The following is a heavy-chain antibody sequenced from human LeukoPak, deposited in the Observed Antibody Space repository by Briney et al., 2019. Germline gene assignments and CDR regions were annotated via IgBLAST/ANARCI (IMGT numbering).Heavy chain of an antibody. Sequence: GGSLRLSCAASGFTFSSYWMSWVRQAPGKGLEWVANIKQDGSEKYYVDSVKGRFTISRDNAKNSLYLQMNGLRAEDTAVYYCARVLLRYFDWLPNWFDPWGQGTLVTVSS. CDR2: IKQDGSEK. D-gene: IGHD3-9*01. J-gene: IGHJ5*02. V-gene: IGHV3-7*01. CDR3: ARVLLRYFDWLPNWFDP. CDR1: GFTFSSYW.